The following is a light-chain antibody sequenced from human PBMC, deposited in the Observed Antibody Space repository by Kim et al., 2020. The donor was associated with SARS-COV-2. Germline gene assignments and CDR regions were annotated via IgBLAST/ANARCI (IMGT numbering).Light chain of an antibody. CDR1: QSVGRH. CDR3: FQRSSGPLA. J-gene: IGKJ5*01. CDR2: DAS. Sequence: EIVLTQSPATLSLSPGERATLSCRACQSVGRHLSSYHQKRGQAPRVLIYDASTRATGIPARCSGGGSGTDFTLSTSSLVPEEFAVYYCFQRSSGPLAFGQGTRLEIK. V-gene: IGKV3-11*01.